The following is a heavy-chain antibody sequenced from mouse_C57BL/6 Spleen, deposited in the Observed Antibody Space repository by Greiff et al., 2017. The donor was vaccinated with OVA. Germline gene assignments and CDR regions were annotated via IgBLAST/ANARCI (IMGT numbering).Heavy chain of an antibody. CDR2: IDPETGGT. V-gene: IGHV1-15*01. Sequence: VKLVESGAELVRPGASVTLSCKASGYTFTDYEMHWVKQTPVHGLEWIGAIDPETGGTAYNQKFKGKAILTADKSSSTAYMELRSLTSEDSAVYYCTRKDYGSSSDYWGQGTTLTVSS. CDR1: GYTFTDYE. D-gene: IGHD1-1*01. CDR3: TRKDYGSSSDY. J-gene: IGHJ2*01.